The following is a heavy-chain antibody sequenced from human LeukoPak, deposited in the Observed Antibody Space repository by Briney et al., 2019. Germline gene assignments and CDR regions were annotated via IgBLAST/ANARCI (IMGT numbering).Heavy chain of an antibody. Sequence: PGGSLKLSCAASGFTFISYSMNWVRQAPAKGLEWVSSISSSSSSIYYADSVKGRFTISRDNAKNSLYLQMNSLRAEDTAMYYCARDRGYYDSGRYVPLDYWGQGTLVTVSS. D-gene: IGHD3-10*01. J-gene: IGHJ4*02. CDR3: ARDRGYYDSGRYVPLDY. CDR1: GFTFISYS. CDR2: ISSSSSSI. V-gene: IGHV3-21*01.